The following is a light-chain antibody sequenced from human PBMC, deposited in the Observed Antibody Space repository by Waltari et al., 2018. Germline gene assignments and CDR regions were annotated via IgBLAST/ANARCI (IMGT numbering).Light chain of an antibody. CDR2: HAS. J-gene: IGKJ3*01. Sequence: DISMTQSPSPVSASVGERVTITCWASQDIRTSLAWYQQKPGKAPRLLIFHASGMQSGVPSRFSGSGSGTDFTLTISSLQPEDFATYSCQQSGTFPPAFGPGTKVEI. CDR3: QQSGTFPPA. V-gene: IGKV1-12*01. CDR1: QDIRTS.